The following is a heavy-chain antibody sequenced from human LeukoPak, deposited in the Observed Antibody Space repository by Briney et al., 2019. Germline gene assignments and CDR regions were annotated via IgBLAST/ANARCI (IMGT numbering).Heavy chain of an antibody. CDR3: ASVLSGWFDP. D-gene: IGHD2-8*01. CDR2: IYHSGST. V-gene: IGHV4-38-2*01. J-gene: IGHJ5*02. CDR1: GYSISSGYY. Sequence: SETLSLTCAVSGYSISSGYYWGWIRPPPGKGLEWIGSIYHSGSTYYNPSLKSRVTISVDTSKNQFSLKLSSVTAADTAVYYCASVLSGWFDPWGQGTLVTVSS.